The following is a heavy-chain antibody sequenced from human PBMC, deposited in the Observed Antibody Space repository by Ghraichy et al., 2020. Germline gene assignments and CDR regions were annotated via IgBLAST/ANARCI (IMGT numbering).Heavy chain of an antibody. CDR1: GFSFGASGVG. CDR2: IDWGDDI. Sequence: SGPTLVKPTQTLTLTCTFSGFSFGASGVGVGWVRQPPGKALEWLALIDWGDDIRYSPSLQSRLTITRDASRDQVVLKVTDVDPADTATYYCVRNNWGAAMYWGQGILVTVSS. D-gene: IGHD1-1*01. V-gene: IGHV2-5*02. J-gene: IGHJ4*02. CDR3: VRNNWGAAMY.